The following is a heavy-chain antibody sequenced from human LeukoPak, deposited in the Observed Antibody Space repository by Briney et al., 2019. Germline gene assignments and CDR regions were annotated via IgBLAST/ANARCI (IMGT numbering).Heavy chain of an antibody. D-gene: IGHD3-10*01. V-gene: IGHV1-18*01. J-gene: IGHJ4*02. CDR3: ARGRTMVRGVIREFDY. CDR2: ISAYNGNT. Sequence: ASVKVSCKASGYTFTSYGISWVRQAPGQGLEWMGWISAYNGNTNYAQKLQGRVTMTTDTSTSTAYMELRSLRSDDTAVYYCARGRTMVRGVIREFDYWGQGTLVSVSS. CDR1: GYTFTSYG.